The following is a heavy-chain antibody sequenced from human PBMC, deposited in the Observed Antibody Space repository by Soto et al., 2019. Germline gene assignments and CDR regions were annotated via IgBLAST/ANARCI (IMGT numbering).Heavy chain of an antibody. V-gene: IGHV6-1*01. CDR1: GGSVSSDRAA. CDR3: ARGGFLSIYSAYSWFEP. J-gene: IGHJ5*02. Sequence: PSQTLSLTCAISGGSVSSDRAAWNWIRQSPSRGLEWLGKTYYRSKWYSDYAVSVKSRIIINADTSKNQFSLQLNSVTPEDTAVYHCARGGFLSIYSAYSWFEPWGQRTLVNVSS. D-gene: IGHD3-3*01. CDR2: TYYRSKWYS.